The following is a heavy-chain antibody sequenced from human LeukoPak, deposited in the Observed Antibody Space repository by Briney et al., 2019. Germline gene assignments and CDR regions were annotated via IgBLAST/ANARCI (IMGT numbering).Heavy chain of an antibody. CDR2: ISYDGGKE. V-gene: IGHV3-30-3*01. D-gene: IGHD6-6*01. CDR3: ARDRNSASSNNWFDP. CDR1: GFTFSNYA. J-gene: IGHJ5*02. Sequence: GGSLRLSCAASGFTFSNYALHWVRQAPGKGLEWLSVISYDGGKEYYADSVKGRFTISRDNSKNTLYLQMNSLRGEDTAVYYCARDRNSASSNNWFDPWGQGTLVTVSS.